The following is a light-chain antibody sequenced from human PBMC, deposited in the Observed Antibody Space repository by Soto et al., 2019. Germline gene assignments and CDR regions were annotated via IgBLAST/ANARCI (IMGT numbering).Light chain of an antibody. CDR1: QSVNNNY. CDR2: GAS. CDR3: QQYGDSPFT. Sequence: EIMLTQSPGTLALSPGERATLSCRASQSVNNNYLTWYQQKRGQAPRLLIHGASSRATGIPDRFSGSGSGPDLTVTISRLEPEDFAVYYCQQYGDSPFTFGPGTKVGIK. J-gene: IGKJ3*01. V-gene: IGKV3-20*01.